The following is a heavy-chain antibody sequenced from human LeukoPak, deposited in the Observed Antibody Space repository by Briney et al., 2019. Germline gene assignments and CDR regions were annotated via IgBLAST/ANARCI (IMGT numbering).Heavy chain of an antibody. Sequence: GGSLRLSCAASGFTFSSYGMQWVRQAPGKGLEWVAVISYDGSNKYYADSVKGRFTISRDNSKNTLYLQMNSLRAEDTAVYYCAKDQESGGWSYYFDYWGQGTLVTVSS. CDR1: GFTFSSYG. CDR3: AKDQESGGWSYYFDY. V-gene: IGHV3-30*18. CDR2: ISYDGSNK. D-gene: IGHD6-19*01. J-gene: IGHJ4*02.